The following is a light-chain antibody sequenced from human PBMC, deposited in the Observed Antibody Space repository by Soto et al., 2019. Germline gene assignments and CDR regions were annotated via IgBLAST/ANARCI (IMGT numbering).Light chain of an antibody. J-gene: IGKJ4*01. Sequence: DIQLTQSPSFLSASVGDRFTVTCRASQRISTYLAWYQQKPGIAPKLLIYAASTLQSGVPSRFSGSGSGTDFTLTVSSLQPEDFATYYCQQLNDYPLTFGGGTKVDIK. V-gene: IGKV1-9*01. CDR3: QQLNDYPLT. CDR1: QRISTY. CDR2: AAS.